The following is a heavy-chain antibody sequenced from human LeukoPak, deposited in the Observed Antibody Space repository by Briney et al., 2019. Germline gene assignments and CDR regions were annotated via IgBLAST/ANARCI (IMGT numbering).Heavy chain of an antibody. CDR1: GGSISSRSYY. Sequence: SETLSLTCTVSGGSISSRSYYWGWIRQPPGKGLEWIGSIYYSGSTYYNPSLKSRVTISVDTSKNQFSLKLSSVTAADTAVYYCARHGPTMVRGVIKGSWFDPWGQGTLVTVSS. J-gene: IGHJ5*02. D-gene: IGHD3-10*01. CDR2: IYYSGST. V-gene: IGHV4-39*01. CDR3: ARHGPTMVRGVIKGSWFDP.